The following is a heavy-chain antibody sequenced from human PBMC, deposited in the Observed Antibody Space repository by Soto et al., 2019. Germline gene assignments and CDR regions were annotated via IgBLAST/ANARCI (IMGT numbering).Heavy chain of an antibody. V-gene: IGHV7-4-1*02. Sequence: GASVKVSCKASGYTFTSYAMNWVRQAPGQGLEWMGWINTNTGNPTYAQGFTGRFVFSLDTSVSTASMELSSLRSDDTAVYYCAREVYFYYSMDVWGQGTTVTVSS. CDR1: GYTFTSYA. CDR2: INTNTGNP. CDR3: AREVYFYYSMDV. J-gene: IGHJ6*02.